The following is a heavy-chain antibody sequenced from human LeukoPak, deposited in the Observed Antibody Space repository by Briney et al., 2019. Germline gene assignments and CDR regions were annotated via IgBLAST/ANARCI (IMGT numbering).Heavy chain of an antibody. CDR2: IRSKANSYAT. V-gene: IGHV3-73*01. J-gene: IGHJ4*02. CDR3: TTQALIVGATREMDY. CDR1: GFTFSGSA. Sequence: SGGSLRLSCVASGFTFSGSAMHWVRQASGKGLEWVGRIRSKANSYATAYAASVKGRFTISRDDSKNTAYLQMNSLKTEDTAVYYCTTQALIVGATREMDYWGQGTLVTVSS. D-gene: IGHD1-26*01.